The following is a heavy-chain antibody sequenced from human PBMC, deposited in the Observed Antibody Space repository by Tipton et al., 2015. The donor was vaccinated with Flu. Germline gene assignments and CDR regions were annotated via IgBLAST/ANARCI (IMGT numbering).Heavy chain of an antibody. Sequence: TLSLTCTVSGGSISSYYWSWIRQPPGKGLEWIGYIYYSGSTNYNPSLKSRVTISVDTSKNQFSLKLSSVTAADTAVYYCARSVAVAAPGWLDPWGQGTLVTVSS. D-gene: IGHD6-19*01. CDR2: IYYSGST. CDR1: GGSISSYY. V-gene: IGHV4-59*01. CDR3: ARSVAVAAPGWLDP. J-gene: IGHJ5*02.